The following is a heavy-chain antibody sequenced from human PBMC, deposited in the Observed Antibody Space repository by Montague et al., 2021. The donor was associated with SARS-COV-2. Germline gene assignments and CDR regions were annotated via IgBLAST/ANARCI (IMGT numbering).Heavy chain of an antibody. CDR3: ARAGSGSYSFYYYYDMDV. CDR2: IYYSGST. D-gene: IGHD3-10*01. J-gene: IGHJ6*02. Sequence: SETLSLTCTVSGGSISSYYWSWTRQPPGKGLEWIGYIYYSGSTNYNPSLKSRVTISVDTSKNQFSLKLSSVTAADTAVYYCARAGSGSYSFYYYYDMDVWGQGTTVTVSS. CDR1: GGSISSYY. V-gene: IGHV4-59*12.